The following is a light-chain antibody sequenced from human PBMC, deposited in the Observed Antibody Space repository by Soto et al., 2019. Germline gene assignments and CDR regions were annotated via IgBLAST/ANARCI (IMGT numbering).Light chain of an antibody. CDR3: QQYGSSPPRT. V-gene: IGKV3-20*01. CDR1: QSVSSTY. J-gene: IGKJ1*01. CDR2: GAS. Sequence: EIVLTQSPGTLSLSPGERATLSCRASQSVSSTYLAWYQQKPGQAPRLLIYGASSRATGIPDRFSGSGSGTDFTLTISRLEPEDFAGYYCQQYGSSPPRTF.